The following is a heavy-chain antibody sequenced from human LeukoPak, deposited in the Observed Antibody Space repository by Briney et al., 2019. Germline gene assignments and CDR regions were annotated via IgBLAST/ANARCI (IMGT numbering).Heavy chain of an antibody. Sequence: PSETLSLTCAVYGGSFSGYYWSWIRQPPGKGLEWIGEVNHSGSTNYNPSLKSRVTISVDTSKNQFSLKLSSVTAADTAVYYCARGGDSSSRYFDLWGRGTLVTVSS. CDR3: ARGGDSSSRYFDL. CDR1: GGSFSGYY. V-gene: IGHV4-34*01. J-gene: IGHJ2*01. CDR2: VNHSGST. D-gene: IGHD6-6*01.